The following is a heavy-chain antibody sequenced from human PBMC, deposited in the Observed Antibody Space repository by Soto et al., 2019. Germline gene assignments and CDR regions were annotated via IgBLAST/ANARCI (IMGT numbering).Heavy chain of an antibody. J-gene: IGHJ4*02. Sequence: QVQLMQSGAEVKKPGASVKVSCKASGDTFTDYYIHWVRQAPGQGLEWMGTVNPSGGHTTYAQHFRGRVTMTTYTSTSTLSMELTSLTSVCTSIYYCARGELVVVVTAALDYWGQGPLVTVSS. CDR2: VNPSGGHT. CDR1: GDTFTDYY. CDR3: ARGELVVVVTAALDY. D-gene: IGHD2-21*02. V-gene: IGHV1-46*01.